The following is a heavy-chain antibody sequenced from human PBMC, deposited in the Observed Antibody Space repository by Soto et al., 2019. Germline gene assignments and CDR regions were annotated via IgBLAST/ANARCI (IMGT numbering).Heavy chain of an antibody. CDR3: TRDKGDKVAYGMDV. CDR2: IHPSGQPI. CDR1: GFTFSSSE. J-gene: IGHJ6*02. D-gene: IGHD3-16*01. V-gene: IGHV3-48*03. Sequence: GGSLRLSCAASGFTFSSSEMYWVRQAPGKGLEWVSYIHPSGQPIFYADSVKGRFTISRDNAKNSLLLQMNSLRAEDTAVYYRTRDKGDKVAYGMDVWGQGTTVTVSS.